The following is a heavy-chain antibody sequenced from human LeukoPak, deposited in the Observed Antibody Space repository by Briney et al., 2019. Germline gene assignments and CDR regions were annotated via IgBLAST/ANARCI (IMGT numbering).Heavy chain of an antibody. D-gene: IGHD6-13*01. V-gene: IGHV3-9*01. CDR1: GFIFDDYA. CDR2: ISWYSGSI. Sequence: GGSLRLSCAASGFIFDDYAMHWVRQAPGKGLEWVSGISWYSGSIGYADSVKGRFTISRDNAKNSLYLQMNSLRAEDTALYYCAKAGSWYGSYYFDYWGQGTLVTVSS. J-gene: IGHJ4*02. CDR3: AKAGSWYGSYYFDY.